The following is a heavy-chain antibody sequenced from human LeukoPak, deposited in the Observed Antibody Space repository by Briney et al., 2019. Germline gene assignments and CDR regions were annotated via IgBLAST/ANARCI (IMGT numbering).Heavy chain of an antibody. CDR3: AREGGKDFDY. CDR2: IYYSGGT. J-gene: IGHJ4*02. V-gene: IGHV4-31*03. Sequence: PSETLSLTCTVSGGSISSGGYYWSWIRQHPGKGLEWIGYIYYSGGTYYNPSLKSRVTISVDTSKNQFSLKLSSVTAADTAVYYCAREGGKDFDYWGQGTLVTGSS. CDR1: GGSISSGGYY. D-gene: IGHD3-16*01.